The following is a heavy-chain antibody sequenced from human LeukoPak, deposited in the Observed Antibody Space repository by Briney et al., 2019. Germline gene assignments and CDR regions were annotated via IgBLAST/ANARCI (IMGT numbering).Heavy chain of an antibody. Sequence: SETLSLTCTVSGGSISSYYWSWIRQPPGKGREWFGYIYYSGSTNYNPSLKSRVTISVDTSKNQFSLKLSSVTAADTAVYYCARRLGCSGGSCYNWFDPWGQGTLVTVSS. CDR2: IYYSGST. CDR3: ARRLGCSGGSCYNWFDP. V-gene: IGHV4-59*01. D-gene: IGHD2-15*01. CDR1: GGSISSYY. J-gene: IGHJ5*02.